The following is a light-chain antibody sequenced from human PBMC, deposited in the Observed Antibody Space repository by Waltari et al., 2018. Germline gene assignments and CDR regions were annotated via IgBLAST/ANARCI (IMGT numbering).Light chain of an antibody. V-gene: IGKV3-20*01. Sequence: IVLTQSPGTLSLPPGERATLSCRDSQSIIKYLAWYPKKPGQAPRLLIYHTSIRAAGIPDRFSGSGAGTDVSLFISRLEPEDFAVYYCQHYVSLPATFGQGTKVEI. CDR3: QHYVSLPAT. CDR1: QSIIKY. J-gene: IGKJ1*01. CDR2: HTS.